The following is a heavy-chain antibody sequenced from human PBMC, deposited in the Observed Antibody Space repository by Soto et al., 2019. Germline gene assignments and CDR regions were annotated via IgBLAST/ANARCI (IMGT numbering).Heavy chain of an antibody. J-gene: IGHJ1*01. V-gene: IGHV1-69*04. CDR2: IIPMLDIT. CDR1: GGSFSTYS. CDR3: AQDVGD. Sequence: QLQLVQSGTELKKPGSSVKVSCKASGGSFSTYSITWVRQAPGQGPEWMGRIIPMLDITDYAQKFQGRVTITADKSTSTAYMELIRLTSEHTAVYYCAQDVGDLGQGTLVTVSS. D-gene: IGHD1-26*01.